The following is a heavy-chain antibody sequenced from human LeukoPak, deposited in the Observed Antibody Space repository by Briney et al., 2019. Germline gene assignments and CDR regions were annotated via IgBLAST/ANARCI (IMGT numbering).Heavy chain of an antibody. D-gene: IGHD1-26*01. CDR2: ISYDGSNK. Sequence: GGSLRLSCAASGFTFSRYGMHWVRQAPGKGLEWVAVISYDGSNKYYADSVRGRFTISRDNSKNTLYLQMNSLRAEDTALYYCAKMRPIVGTSRYFDYWGQGTLVTVSS. V-gene: IGHV3-30*18. CDR3: AKMRPIVGTSRYFDY. J-gene: IGHJ4*02. CDR1: GFTFSRYG.